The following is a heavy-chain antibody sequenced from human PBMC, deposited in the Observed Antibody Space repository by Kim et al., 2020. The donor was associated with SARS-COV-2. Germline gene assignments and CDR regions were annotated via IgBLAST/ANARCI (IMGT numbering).Heavy chain of an antibody. CDR3: AKDRYGSGSYFPLAYYYY. J-gene: IGHJ6*01. CDR1: GFTFDDYA. D-gene: IGHD3-10*01. V-gene: IGHV3-9*01. CDR2: ISWNSGSI. Sequence: LSLTCAASGFTFDDYAMHWVRQAPGKGLEWVSGISWNSGSIGYADSVKGRFTISRDNAKNSLYLQMNSLRAEDTALYYCAKDRYGSGSYFPLAYYYY.